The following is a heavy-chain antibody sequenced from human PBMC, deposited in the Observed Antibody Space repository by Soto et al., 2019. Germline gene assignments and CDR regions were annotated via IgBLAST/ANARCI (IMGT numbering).Heavy chain of an antibody. Sequence: SETLSLTCTVSGGFISSTSYYWGWVRQPPGKGLEWIGAIYTSGSTYYNPSLKSRITISVDTSKNQFSLKLSSVTATDTAVYYCARHVHGYCSSPSCHTDYWGQGTLVTVSS. V-gene: IGHV4-39*01. CDR1: GGFISSTSYY. J-gene: IGHJ4*02. CDR2: IYTSGST. D-gene: IGHD2-2*02. CDR3: ARHVHGYCSSPSCHTDY.